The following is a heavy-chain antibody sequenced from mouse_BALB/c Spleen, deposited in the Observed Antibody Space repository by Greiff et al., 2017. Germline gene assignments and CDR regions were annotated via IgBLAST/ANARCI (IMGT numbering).Heavy chain of an antibody. Sequence: QVQLQQSGPELVKPGASVRISCKASGYTFTSYYIHWVKQRPGQGLEWIGWIYPGNVNTKYNEKFKGKATLTADKSSSTAYMQLSSLTSEDSAVYFCARGPYDYDEGAYAMDYWGQGTSVTVSS. J-gene: IGHJ4*01. D-gene: IGHD2-4*01. CDR3: ARGPYDYDEGAYAMDY. CDR1: GYTFTSYY. CDR2: IYPGNVNT. V-gene: IGHV1S56*01.